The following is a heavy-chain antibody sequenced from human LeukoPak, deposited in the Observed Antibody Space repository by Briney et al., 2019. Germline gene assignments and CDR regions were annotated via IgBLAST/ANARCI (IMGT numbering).Heavy chain of an antibody. CDR2: IYYSGST. D-gene: IGHD3-9*01. V-gene: IGHV4-31*03. CDR3: ARSTVPDTYYYGMDV. Sequence: SETLSFTCTVSGGSISSGGYYWSWIRQHPGKGLEWIGYIYYSGSTYYNPSLKSRVTISVDTSKNQFSLKLCSVTAADTAVYYCARSTVPDTYYYGMDVWGQGTTVTVSS. CDR1: GGSISSGGYY. J-gene: IGHJ6*02.